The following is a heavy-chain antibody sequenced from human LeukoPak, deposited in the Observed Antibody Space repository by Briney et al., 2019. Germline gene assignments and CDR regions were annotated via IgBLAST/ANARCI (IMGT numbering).Heavy chain of an antibody. V-gene: IGHV1-18*01. Sequence: GASVEVSCKASGYTFTSYGISWVRQAPGQGLEWMGWISAYNGNTNYAQKLQGRVTMTTDTSTSTAYMELRSLRSDDTAVYYCARVTYYYDSSGYSYLQSGAFDIWGQGTTVTVSS. CDR1: GYTFTSYG. CDR2: ISAYNGNT. J-gene: IGHJ3*02. CDR3: ARVTYYYDSSGYSYLQSGAFDI. D-gene: IGHD3-22*01.